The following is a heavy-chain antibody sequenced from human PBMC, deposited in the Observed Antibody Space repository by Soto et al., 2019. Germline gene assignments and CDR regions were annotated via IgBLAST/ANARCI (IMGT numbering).Heavy chain of an antibody. CDR1: GGTFSSYA. D-gene: IGHD3-22*01. CDR2: IIPIFGTA. J-gene: IGHJ6*02. Sequence: GASVKVSCKASGGTFSSYAISWVRQAPGQGLEWMGGIIPIFGTANYAQKFQGRVTITADESTSTAYMELSSLRSEDTAVYYCASHALKSSCYYGRYYYYGMDVWGQGTTVTVS. V-gene: IGHV1-69*13. CDR3: ASHALKSSCYYGRYYYYGMDV.